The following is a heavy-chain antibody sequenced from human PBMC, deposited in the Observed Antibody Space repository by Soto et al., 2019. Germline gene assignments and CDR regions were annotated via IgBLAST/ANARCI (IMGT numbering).Heavy chain of an antibody. CDR3: ARVYCSTTTCHVQAFDS. D-gene: IGHD2-2*01. V-gene: IGHV3-48*03. Sequence: GSLRLSCAASGFTFSSYEMNWVRQAPGKTLEWVSYISSAGDSSYYADSVKSRFTISRDNAKNSLYLQMNSLRVEDTAVYYCARVYCSTTTCHVQAFDSWGQGTLVTVSS. CDR2: ISSAGDSS. CDR1: GFTFSSYE. J-gene: IGHJ4*02.